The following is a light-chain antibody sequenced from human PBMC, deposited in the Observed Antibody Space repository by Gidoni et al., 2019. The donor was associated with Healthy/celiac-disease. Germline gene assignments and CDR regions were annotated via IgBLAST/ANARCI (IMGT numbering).Light chain of an antibody. Sequence: QPVLTQSSSASASLGSSVKLTCTLTSGHSSYIIAWPQQQPGKAPRSLMKLEGSGSYNKGSGVPDRFSGSSSGADRYLTISNLQSEDEADYYCETWDSNTRVFGGGTKLTVL. J-gene: IGLJ3*02. CDR1: SGHSSYI. CDR3: ETWDSNTRV. V-gene: IGLV4-60*03. CDR2: LEGSGSY.